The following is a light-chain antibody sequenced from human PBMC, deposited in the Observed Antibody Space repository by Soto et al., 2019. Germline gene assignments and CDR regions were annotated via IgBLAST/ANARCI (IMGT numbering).Light chain of an antibody. V-gene: IGKV4-1*01. CDR1: QSVLYSSNNKNY. J-gene: IGKJ2*01. CDR3: QQYYSTPPYT. Sequence: DIVMTQSPDSLAVPLGERATINCKSSQSVLYSSNNKNYLAWYQQKPGQPPKLLIYWASTRESGVPDRLSGSGSGTDFTLTISSLQAEDVAVYYCQQYYSTPPYTFGQGTKLEIK. CDR2: WAS.